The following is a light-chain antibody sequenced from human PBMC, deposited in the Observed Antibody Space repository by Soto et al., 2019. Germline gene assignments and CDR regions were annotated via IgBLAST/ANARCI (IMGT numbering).Light chain of an antibody. CDR3: QQVDDYPIT. J-gene: IGKJ5*01. CDR2: PAS. V-gene: IGKV1-9*01. CDR1: QCINSY. Sequence: DILLTQSPSFLSSSVGDRFTISCRASQCINSYLAWYQQKPGKAPKLLIYPASTLHSGVPSRFSGSASGTEFTLTITSLQPEDFATYHCQQVDDYPITFGQGTRLEIK.